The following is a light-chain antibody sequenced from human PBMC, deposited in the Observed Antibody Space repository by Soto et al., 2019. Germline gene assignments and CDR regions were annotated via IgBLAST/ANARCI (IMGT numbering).Light chain of an antibody. CDR3: HVWDSSSEHV. CDR2: DDS. CDR1: NIGSKS. V-gene: IGLV3-21*02. J-gene: IGLJ1*01. Sequence: ELTQPPSVSVAPGQTARITCGGNNIGSKSVHWYQQKPGQAPVLVVDDDSGRPSGIPERFSGSNSGNTATLTISRVEAGDEADYFCHVWDSSSEHVFGTGTKVTVL.